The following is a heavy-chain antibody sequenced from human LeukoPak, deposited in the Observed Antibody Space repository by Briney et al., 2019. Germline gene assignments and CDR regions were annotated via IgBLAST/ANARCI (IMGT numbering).Heavy chain of an antibody. CDR3: ARGPPGGQFDP. CDR1: GGSISSYY. CDR2: IYYSGNT. D-gene: IGHD3-10*01. V-gene: IGHV4-59*01. Sequence: PSETLSLTCTVSGGSISSYYWSWIRQSPGKGLEWIGYIYYSGNTNYNPSLKSRVTISVDTSKNQFSLKLSSVTAADPAVYYCARGPPGGQFDPWGQGTLVTVSS. J-gene: IGHJ5*02.